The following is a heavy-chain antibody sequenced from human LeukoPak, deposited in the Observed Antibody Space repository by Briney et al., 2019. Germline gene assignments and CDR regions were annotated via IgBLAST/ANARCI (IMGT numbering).Heavy chain of an antibody. D-gene: IGHD2-2*01. V-gene: IGHV3-30*18. CDR2: ISYDGSEK. CDR3: AKSGNCSSTSCPLGDYFDY. CDR1: GFTFSTYA. Sequence: HPGRSLRLSCAASGFTFSTYAMHWVRQAPGKGLEWVTIISYDGSEKYYADSVKGRFTISRDNSKNTLYLQMNSLRAEDTAVYYCAKSGNCSSTSCPLGDYFDYWGQGTLVTVSS. J-gene: IGHJ4*02.